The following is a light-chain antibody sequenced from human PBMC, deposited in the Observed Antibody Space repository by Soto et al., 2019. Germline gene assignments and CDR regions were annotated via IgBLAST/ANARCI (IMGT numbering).Light chain of an antibody. CDR2: EVT. CDR3: CSYAGSYVV. CDR1: SSDVGGYNH. V-gene: IGLV2-8*01. Sequence: QSALTQPPSASGSPGQSVTISCTGTSSDVGGYNHVSWYQQHSGKAPRLMISEVTKRPSGVPDRFSGSKSGNTASLAISGLQAEDEADYYCCSYAGSYVVFGGGTKRIVL. J-gene: IGLJ2*01.